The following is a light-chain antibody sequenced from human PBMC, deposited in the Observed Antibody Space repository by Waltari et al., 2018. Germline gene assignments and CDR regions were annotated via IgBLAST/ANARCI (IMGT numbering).Light chain of an antibody. J-gene: IGKJ1*01. CDR1: QSLNSN. Sequence: EIVMTQSPATLSVSPGERATLPCRASQSLNSNLAWYQQKPGQAPRLLIYGASTRATGVPARFSGSGSGTEFTLTISSLQSEDFAVYYCQQYNSWPPWAFGQGTKV. V-gene: IGKV3-15*01. CDR2: GAS. CDR3: QQYNSWPPWA.